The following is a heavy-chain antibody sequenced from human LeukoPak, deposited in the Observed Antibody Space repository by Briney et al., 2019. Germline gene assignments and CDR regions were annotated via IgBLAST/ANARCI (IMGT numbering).Heavy chain of an antibody. CDR2: IRYDGSNK. CDR1: GFTFSSYG. CDR3: ARDRGGCSGGSCYDAFDI. Sequence: PGGSLRLSCAASGFTFSSYGMHWVRQAPGKGLEWVAFIRYDGSNKYYADSVKGRFTISRDNSKNTLYLQMNSLRAEDTAVYYCARDRGGCSGGSCYDAFDIWGQGTMVTVSS. J-gene: IGHJ3*02. V-gene: IGHV3-30*02. D-gene: IGHD2-15*01.